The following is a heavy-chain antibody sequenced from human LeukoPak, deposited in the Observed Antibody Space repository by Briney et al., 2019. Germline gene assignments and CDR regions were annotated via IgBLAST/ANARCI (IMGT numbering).Heavy chain of an antibody. V-gene: IGHV3-30*02. J-gene: IGHJ5*02. CDR2: IRYDGSNK. Sequence: GGSLRLSCAASGFTFNSYGMHWVRQAPGKGLEWVAFIRYDGSNKYYADSVKGRFTISRDNSKNTLYLQMNSLRAEDTAVYYCARGIGYCSSTSCYGDPWGQGTLVTVSS. D-gene: IGHD2-2*03. CDR1: GFTFNSYG. CDR3: ARGIGYCSSTSCYGDP.